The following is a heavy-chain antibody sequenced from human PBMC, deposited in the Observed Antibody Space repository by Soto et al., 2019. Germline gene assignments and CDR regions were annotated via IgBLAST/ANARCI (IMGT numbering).Heavy chain of an antibody. J-gene: IGHJ3*02. CDR2: INGDGSRK. CDR1: GFTFSSYW. D-gene: IGHD4-17*01. V-gene: IGHV3-74*01. CDR3: ARGASAYGDGTKGAFEI. Sequence: GGSLRLSCAVSGFTFSSYWMHWVRQVPGKGPVWVSRINGDGSRKSCGDSVGGGFTISRENAKNTLYLQMNGLRAEDTVVYFCARGASAYGDGTKGAFEIWGQGTTVTVSS.